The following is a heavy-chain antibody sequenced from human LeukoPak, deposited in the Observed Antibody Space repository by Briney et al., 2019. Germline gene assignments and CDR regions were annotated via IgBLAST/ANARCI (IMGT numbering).Heavy chain of an antibody. J-gene: IGHJ5*02. D-gene: IGHD3-10*01. CDR2: IYTSGST. V-gene: IGHV4-61*02. Sequence: SETLSLTCTVSGGSISSGSYYWSWTRQPAGKGLEWIGRIYTSGSTNYNPSLKSRVTISVDTSKNQFSLKLSSVTAADTAMYYCARGTSFSITMVRGVIRPTGWFDPWGQGTLVTVSS. CDR3: ARGTSFSITMVRGVIRPTGWFDP. CDR1: GGSISSGSYY.